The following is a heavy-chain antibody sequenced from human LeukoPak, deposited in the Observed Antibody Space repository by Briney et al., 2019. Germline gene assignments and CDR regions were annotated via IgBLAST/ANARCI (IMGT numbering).Heavy chain of an antibody. Sequence: GASVKVSCKASGGTFSTYPINWVRQAPGQGLEWMGGRIAVFPAPNYAQKFQGRITVTTDESTATAYMELSSLRSDDTAVYYCAGFDAWGQGTLVTVSS. CDR2: RIAVFPAP. CDR1: GGTFSTYP. J-gene: IGHJ5*02. V-gene: IGHV1-69*05. CDR3: AGFDA.